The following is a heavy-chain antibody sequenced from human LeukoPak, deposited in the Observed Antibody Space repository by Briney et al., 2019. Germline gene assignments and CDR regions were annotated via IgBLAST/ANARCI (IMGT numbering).Heavy chain of an antibody. Sequence: ASVKVSCKASGYTFTSYYMHWVRQAPGQGLEWMGIINPSGGSTSYAQKFQGRVTMTRDTSTSTVYMELSSLRSEDTAVYYCARAQAMITFGGVIPNFDHWGQGTLVTVSS. V-gene: IGHV1-46*01. D-gene: IGHD3-16*02. CDR3: ARAQAMITFGGVIPNFDH. J-gene: IGHJ4*02. CDR2: INPSGGST. CDR1: GYTFTSYY.